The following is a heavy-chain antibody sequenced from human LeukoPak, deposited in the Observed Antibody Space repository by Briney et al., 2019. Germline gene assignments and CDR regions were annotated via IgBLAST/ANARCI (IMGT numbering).Heavy chain of an antibody. Sequence: GGSLRLSCLASGFTFNSYAMHWVRQAPGKGLEYVSAISSNGGSTYYADSVKGRFTISRDNSKNTLYLQMNSLRAEDTAVYYCARSPFTSDYYFDYWGQGTLVTVSS. D-gene: IGHD3-16*01. V-gene: IGHV3-64*04. CDR3: ARSPFTSDYYFDY. CDR1: GFTFNSYA. J-gene: IGHJ4*02. CDR2: ISSNGGST.